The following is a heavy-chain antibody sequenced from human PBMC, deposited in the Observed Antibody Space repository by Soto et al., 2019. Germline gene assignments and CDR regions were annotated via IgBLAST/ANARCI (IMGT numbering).Heavy chain of an antibody. CDR3: ARCSSSWQRNWFDP. CDR2: ISHSGTT. V-gene: IGHV4-38-2*01. CDR1: GFPISSTYS. Sequence: SETLSLTCLVSGFPISSTYSWGWIRQPPGKGLEWIGSISHSGTTSYSPSLTSRVSISVDTSKNQVSLKLTSVTAADTAVYFCARCSSSWQRNWFDPWDQGTLVTVSS. D-gene: IGHD6-13*01. J-gene: IGHJ5*02.